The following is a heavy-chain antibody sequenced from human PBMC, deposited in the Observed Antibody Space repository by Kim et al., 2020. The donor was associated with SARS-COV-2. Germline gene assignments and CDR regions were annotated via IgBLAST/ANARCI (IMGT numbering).Heavy chain of an antibody. J-gene: IGHJ4*02. Sequence: YAAPVKGRFTISRDYSKNTLYLQMNSLKTEDTAVYYCTTGPIAAAGAFDYWGQGTLVTVSS. D-gene: IGHD6-13*01. CDR3: TTGPIAAAGAFDY. V-gene: IGHV3-15*01.